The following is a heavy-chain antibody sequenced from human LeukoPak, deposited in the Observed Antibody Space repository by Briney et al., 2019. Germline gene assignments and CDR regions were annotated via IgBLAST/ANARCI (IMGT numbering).Heavy chain of an antibody. J-gene: IGHJ4*02. V-gene: IGHV3-21*01. CDR1: GFTFSSYS. D-gene: IGHD3-10*01. CDR3: ARIAVRGSGLRVYYFDY. Sequence: PGGSLRLSCAASGFTFSSYSMNWVRQAPGKGLEWVSSISSSSSYIYYADSVKGQFTISRDNAKNSLYLQMNSLRAEDTAVYYCARIAVRGSGLRVYYFDYWGQGTLVTVSS. CDR2: ISSSSSYI.